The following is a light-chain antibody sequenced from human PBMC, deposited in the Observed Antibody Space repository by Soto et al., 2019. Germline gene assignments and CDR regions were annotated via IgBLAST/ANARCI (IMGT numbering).Light chain of an antibody. CDR1: QSLVPTDGNTY. Sequence: DIVMTQTPLSSPVTLGQPASISCRSSQSLVPTDGNTYLSWLQQRPGQPPRLLIYMISDRFYGAPDRFSGSGAGPDFKLKISRVEAEDVGVYYCLQATQFPITFVQGTRLELK. CDR3: LQATQFPIT. CDR2: MIS. V-gene: IGKV2-24*01. J-gene: IGKJ5*01.